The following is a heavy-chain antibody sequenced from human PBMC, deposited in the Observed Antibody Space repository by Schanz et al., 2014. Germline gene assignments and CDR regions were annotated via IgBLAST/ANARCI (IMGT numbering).Heavy chain of an antibody. CDR1: GFTFSNYD. J-gene: IGHJ6*02. V-gene: IGHV3-13*05. CDR3: ARVRAYDYGAEAHGMDV. D-gene: IGHD4-17*01. CDR2: IGPASDP. Sequence: EVQLVESGGGLVQPGGSLRLSCAASGFTFSNYDMHWVRQAIGKGLEWVSGIGPASDPYYAGSVKGRFTISRDNAKNSLYLQMNSLRAEDTAVYYCARVRAYDYGAEAHGMDVWGHGTTVTVSS.